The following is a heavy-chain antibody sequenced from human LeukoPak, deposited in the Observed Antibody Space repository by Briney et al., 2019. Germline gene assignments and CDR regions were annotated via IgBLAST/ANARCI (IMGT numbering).Heavy chain of an antibody. D-gene: IGHD2-8*01. CDR2: IIPIFGTA. V-gene: IGHV1-69*06. CDR1: GGTFSSYA. J-gene: IGHJ6*03. CDR3: ASSRTMVYAPYYYYYYMDV. Sequence: SVKVSCKASGGTFSSYAISWVRQAPGQGLEWMGGIIPIFGTANYAQKFQGRVTITADKSTSTAYMELSSLRSEDTAVYYCASSRTMVYAPYYYYYYMDVWGKGTTVTVSS.